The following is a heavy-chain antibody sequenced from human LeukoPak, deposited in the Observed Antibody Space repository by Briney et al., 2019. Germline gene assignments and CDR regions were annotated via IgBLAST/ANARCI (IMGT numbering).Heavy chain of an antibody. J-gene: IGHJ5*02. CDR3: AREFKSGYGMWA. CDR2: ITSRSDYI. CDR1: GFTFSSYS. V-gene: IGHV3-21*01. D-gene: IGHD5-18*01. Sequence: PGGSLRLSCTASGFTFSSYSMNWVRQAPGKGLEWVSYITSRSDYIYYADSVKGLFTISRDNAENSLHLQMNSLRADDTAVYYCAREFKSGYGMWAWGQGTLVTVSS.